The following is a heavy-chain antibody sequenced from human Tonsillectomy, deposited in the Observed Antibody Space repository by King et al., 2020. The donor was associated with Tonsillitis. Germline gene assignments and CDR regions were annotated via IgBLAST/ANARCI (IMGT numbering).Heavy chain of an antibody. Sequence: VQLVESGGDFVQPGKSLRLSCAASGFTFSNSAMTWVGQAPGRGLQWVSSIAGTGGSTFYAGYVEGRFTISRDNSKNTLYLQMNSLIVEDTAVYYCAKGNDYNGWIQPDYWGQGTLVTVST. J-gene: IGHJ4*02. D-gene: IGHD5-18*01. CDR3: AKGNDYNGWIQPDY. V-gene: IGHV3-23*04. CDR1: GFTFSNSA. CDR2: IAGTGGST.